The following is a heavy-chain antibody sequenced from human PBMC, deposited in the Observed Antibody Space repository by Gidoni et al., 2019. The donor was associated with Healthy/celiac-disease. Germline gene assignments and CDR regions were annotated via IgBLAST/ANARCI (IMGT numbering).Heavy chain of an antibody. CDR1: GFTLSSDS. J-gene: IGHJ4*02. D-gene: IGHD3-22*01. CDR3: AREYYYDSSGPWGY. CDR2: ISSSSSYI. Sequence: EVQLVESGGGLVKPGGYLRLSCAASGFTLSSDSMNGVRQAPGKGLEWVSYISSSSSYIYYADSGKGRFTISRDNAKNSLYMKMNSLRAEDTAVYYCAREYYYDSSGPWGYWGQGTLVTVSS. V-gene: IGHV3-21*05.